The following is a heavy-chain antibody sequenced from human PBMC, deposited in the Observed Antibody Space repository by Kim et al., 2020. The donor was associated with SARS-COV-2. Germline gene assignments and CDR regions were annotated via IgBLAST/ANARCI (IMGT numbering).Heavy chain of an antibody. V-gene: IGHV3-53*01. J-gene: IGHJ2*01. D-gene: IGHD3-10*01. CDR3: ANTMIRGYWYFDL. Sequence: GGSLRLSCAASAFTVSSNYMSWVRQAPGKGLEWVSVIYSGGSTYYADSVKGRFTISRDNSKNTLYLQMNSLRAEDTAVYYCANTMIRGYWYFDLWGRGTLVTVSS. CDR2: IYSGGST. CDR1: AFTVSSNY.